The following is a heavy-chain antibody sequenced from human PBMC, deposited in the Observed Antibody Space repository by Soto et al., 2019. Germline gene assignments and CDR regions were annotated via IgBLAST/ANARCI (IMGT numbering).Heavy chain of an antibody. D-gene: IGHD2-2*01. J-gene: IGHJ6*03. V-gene: IGHV3-33*01. CDR3: ARDRFVTDIVVVPADLSYMDV. CDR1: GFTFSSYG. CDR2: IWYDGSNK. Sequence: GGSLRLSCAASGFTFSSYGMHWVRQAPGKGLEWVAVIWYDGSNKYYADSVKGRFTISRDNSKNTLYLQMNSLRAEDTAVYYCARDRFVTDIVVVPADLSYMDVWGKGTTVTVSS.